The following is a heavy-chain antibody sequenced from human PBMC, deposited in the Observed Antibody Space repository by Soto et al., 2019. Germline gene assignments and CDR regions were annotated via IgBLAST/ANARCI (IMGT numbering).Heavy chain of an antibody. D-gene: IGHD3-3*01. J-gene: IGHJ4*02. Sequence: GGSLRLSCAASGFTVSSNYMSWVRQAPGKGLEWVSVIYSGGSTYYADSVKGRFTISRHNSKNTLYLQMNSLRAEDTAVYYCARAPSHGYFWRYFDYWGQGTLVTVSS. V-gene: IGHV3-53*04. CDR1: GFTVSSNY. CDR3: ARAPSHGYFWRYFDY. CDR2: IYSGGST.